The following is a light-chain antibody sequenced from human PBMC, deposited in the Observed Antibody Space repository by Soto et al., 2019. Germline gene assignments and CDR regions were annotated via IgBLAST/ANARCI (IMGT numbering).Light chain of an antibody. J-gene: IGLJ2*01. CDR2: DVT. CDR3: CSYAGTYTV. CDR1: SSDVGDYTY. Sequence: QSALTQPRSVSGSAGQSVTISCTGTSSDVGDYTYVSWYQQHPGKAPKLMIYDVTKRPSGVPDRFSGSKSGNTASLTISGLQAEDEADYYCCSYAGTYTVFGGGTKLTVL. V-gene: IGLV2-11*01.